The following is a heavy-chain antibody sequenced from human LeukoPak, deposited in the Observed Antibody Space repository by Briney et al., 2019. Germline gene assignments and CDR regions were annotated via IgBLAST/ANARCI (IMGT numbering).Heavy chain of an antibody. CDR1: GFTFSSYG. Sequence: GGTLRLSCAASGFTFSSYGMHWVRQAPGKGLEWVAFIRYDGSNKYYADSVKGRFTISRDNSKNTLYLQMNSLRAEDTAVYYCARRAGAYSHPYDYWGQGTLVTVSS. CDR2: IRYDGSNK. D-gene: IGHD4/OR15-4a*01. CDR3: ARRAGAYSHPYDY. J-gene: IGHJ4*02. V-gene: IGHV3-30*02.